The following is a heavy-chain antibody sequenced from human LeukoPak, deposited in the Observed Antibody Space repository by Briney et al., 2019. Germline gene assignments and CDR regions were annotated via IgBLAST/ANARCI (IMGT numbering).Heavy chain of an antibody. CDR3: ARTNFWSGYYFFDY. Sequence: PSETLSLTCTVSGGSISSSSYYWGWIRQPPGKGLEWIGSIYYSGSTYYNPSLKSRVTISVDTSKNQFSLKLSSVTAADTAVYYCARTNFWSGYYFFDYWGQGTLVTVSS. CDR2: IYYSGST. CDR1: GGSISSSSYY. D-gene: IGHD3-3*01. V-gene: IGHV4-39*07. J-gene: IGHJ4*02.